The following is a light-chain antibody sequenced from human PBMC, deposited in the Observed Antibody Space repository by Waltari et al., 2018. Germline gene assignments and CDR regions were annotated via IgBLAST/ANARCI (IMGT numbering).Light chain of an antibody. Sequence: DIVLTQSPASLSLSPGERATLSCRASQSVSSYLAWYQQKPGQAPRLLIYVASNRATGIPARFSGSGSGTDFTLTISSLEPEDFAVYYCQQRRDWPITFGQGTRLEIK. J-gene: IGKJ5*01. CDR1: QSVSSY. V-gene: IGKV3-11*01. CDR2: VAS. CDR3: QQRRDWPIT.